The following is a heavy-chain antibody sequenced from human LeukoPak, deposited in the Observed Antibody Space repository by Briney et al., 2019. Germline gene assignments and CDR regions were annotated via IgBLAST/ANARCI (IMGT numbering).Heavy chain of an antibody. V-gene: IGHV3-30-3*01. J-gene: IGHJ4*02. CDR3: ARDLSGTYMEDY. CDR2: ISHDGSAQ. D-gene: IGHD1-26*01. Sequence: GGSLRLSCAVSGFTFSNYAMHWVRQAPGEGLEWEAFISHDGSAQSYADSVKGRFTISRDNSKNTLYLQMNSLRPEDTAVYYCARDLSGTYMEDYWGQGTLVTVSS. CDR1: GFTFSNYA.